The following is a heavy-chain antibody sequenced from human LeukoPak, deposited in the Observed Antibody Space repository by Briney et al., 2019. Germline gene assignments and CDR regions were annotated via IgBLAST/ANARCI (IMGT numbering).Heavy chain of an antibody. Sequence: GRSLRLSCSASGFTFSSYGMHWVRQAPGKGLEWVAVIWYDGSNKYYADSVKGRFTISRGNSKNTLYLQMNSLRAEDTAVYYCARGAHYYDSSGPDYWGQGTLVTVSS. CDR2: IWYDGSNK. J-gene: IGHJ4*02. CDR3: ARGAHYYDSSGPDY. D-gene: IGHD3-22*01. V-gene: IGHV3-33*01. CDR1: GFTFSSYG.